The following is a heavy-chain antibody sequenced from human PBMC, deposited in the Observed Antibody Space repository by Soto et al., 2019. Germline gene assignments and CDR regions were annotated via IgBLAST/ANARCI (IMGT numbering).Heavy chain of an antibody. CDR3: ASNGESYYYYGMDV. CDR1: GGTFSSSA. CDR2: IIPIFGTA. J-gene: IGHJ6*02. Sequence: QVQLVQSGAEVKKPGSSVKVSCKASGGTFSSSAISWVRQATGQGLEWMGGIIPIFGTAEYAQKLQGRVTITADESTSTDFMEVSSLRSEDTAVYYCASNGESYYYYGMDVWGQGTTVTVSS. D-gene: IGHD2-8*01. V-gene: IGHV1-69*12.